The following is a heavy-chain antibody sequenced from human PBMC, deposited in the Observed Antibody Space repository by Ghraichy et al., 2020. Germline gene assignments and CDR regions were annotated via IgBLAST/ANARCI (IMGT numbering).Heavy chain of an antibody. Sequence: SETLSLTCTVSGGSISSSSYYWGWIRQPPGKGLEWIGSISYSGSTYYNPSLKSRVTISVDTSKNQFSLKLSSVTAADTAVYHCARPGSSSGWYYFDYWGQGTLVIVSS. CDR3: ARPGSSSGWYYFDY. V-gene: IGHV4-39*01. D-gene: IGHD6-19*01. CDR1: GGSISSSSYY. J-gene: IGHJ4*02. CDR2: ISYSGST.